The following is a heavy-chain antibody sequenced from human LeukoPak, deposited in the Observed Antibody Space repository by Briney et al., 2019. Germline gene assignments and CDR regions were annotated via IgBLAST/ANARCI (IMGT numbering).Heavy chain of an antibody. CDR2: IYHSGST. CDR1: GYSISSGYY. D-gene: IGHD3-10*01. J-gene: IGHJ4*02. CDR3: ARAWYYGSGTSDY. V-gene: IGHV4-38-2*02. Sequence: SETLPLTCTVSGYSISSGYYWGWIRQPPGKGLEWIGSIYHSGSTYYNPSLKSRVTISVDTSKNQFSLKLSSVTAADTAVYYCARAWYYGSGTSDYWGQGTLVTVSS.